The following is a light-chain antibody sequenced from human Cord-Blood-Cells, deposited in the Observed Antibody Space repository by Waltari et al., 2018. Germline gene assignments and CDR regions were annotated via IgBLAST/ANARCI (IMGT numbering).Light chain of an antibody. Sequence: EIVLTQSPGTLSLSPGERATPSCRARPSVSSSYLAWYQQKTCQAPRLLIYCASSRATAIPDRFSGSGSGTDFTLTISRLEPEDFAVYYCQQYGSSPMYTFGQGTKLEIK. V-gene: IGKV3-20*01. CDR3: QQYGSSPMYT. CDR1: PSVSSSY. CDR2: CAS. J-gene: IGKJ2*01.